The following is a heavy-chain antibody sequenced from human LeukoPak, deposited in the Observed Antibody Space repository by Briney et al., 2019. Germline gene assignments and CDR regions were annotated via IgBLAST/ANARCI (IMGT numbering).Heavy chain of an antibody. V-gene: IGHV3-21*01. Sequence: GGSLRLSCAASGFTFSSYSMNWVRQAPGKGLEWVSSISSSSSYIYYADSVKGRFTISRDNAKNSLYLQMNSLRAEDTAVYYCARDSYSYGRFDYWGQGTLVTVSS. CDR1: GFTFSSYS. D-gene: IGHD5-18*01. CDR3: ARDSYSYGRFDY. J-gene: IGHJ4*02. CDR2: ISSSSSYI.